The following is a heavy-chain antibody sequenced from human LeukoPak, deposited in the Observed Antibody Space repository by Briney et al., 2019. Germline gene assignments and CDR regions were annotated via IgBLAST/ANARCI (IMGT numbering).Heavy chain of an antibody. J-gene: IGHJ4*02. D-gene: IGHD6-6*01. CDR2: IYPGDSDT. Sequence: GESLKISCKGSGYSFTSYWIGWVRQMTGKGLGWMGIIYPGDSDTRYSPSFQGQATISSDKSISTAYLPWSSLKASDTAMYYCARLGGGSSSSFYYWGQGTLVTVSS. CDR3: ARLGGGSSSSFYY. V-gene: IGHV5-51*01. CDR1: GYSFTSYW.